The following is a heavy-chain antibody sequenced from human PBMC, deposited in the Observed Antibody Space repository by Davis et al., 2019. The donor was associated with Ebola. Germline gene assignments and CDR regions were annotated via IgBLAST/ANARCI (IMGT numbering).Heavy chain of an antibody. V-gene: IGHV3-30*03. CDR3: ARDWTPGYHTCDY. CDR1: GFTFSSYG. J-gene: IGHJ4*02. CDR2: ISYDGSNK. Sequence: GESLKISCAASGFTFSSYGMHWVRQAPGKGLEWVAVISYDGSNKYYADSVKGRFTISRDNSNNMLYLQMNSLRAEDTAVYYCARDWTPGYHTCDYWGQGTLVTVSS. D-gene: IGHD2-2*01.